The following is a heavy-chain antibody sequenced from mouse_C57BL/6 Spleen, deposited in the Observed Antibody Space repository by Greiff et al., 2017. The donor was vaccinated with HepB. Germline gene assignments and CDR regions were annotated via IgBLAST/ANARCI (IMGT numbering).Heavy chain of an antibody. D-gene: IGHD1-1*01. V-gene: IGHV1-75*01. CDR1: GYTFTDYY. CDR3: ARKGLLLRRYYAMDY. CDR2: IFPGSGST. Sequence: VQLVESGPELVKPGASVKISCKASGYTFTDYYINWVKQRPGQGLEWIGWIFPGSGSTYYNEKFKGKATLTVDKSSSTAYMLLSSLTSEDSAVYFCARKGLLLRRYYAMDYWGQGTSVTVSS. J-gene: IGHJ4*01.